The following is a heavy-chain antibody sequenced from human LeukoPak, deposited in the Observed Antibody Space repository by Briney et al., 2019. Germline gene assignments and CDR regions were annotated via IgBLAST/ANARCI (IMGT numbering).Heavy chain of an antibody. CDR3: ARRIAGDGSHAFDI. V-gene: IGHV3-30*04. J-gene: IGHJ3*02. Sequence: PGRSLRLSCAASGFTFSSYAMHWVRQAPGKGLEWVAVISYDGSNKYYADSVKGRFTIPRDNAKYSVYLQMNSLRAEDTAVYYCARRIAGDGSHAFDIWGQGTMVTASS. CDR2: ISYDGSNK. D-gene: IGHD6-19*01. CDR1: GFTFSSYA.